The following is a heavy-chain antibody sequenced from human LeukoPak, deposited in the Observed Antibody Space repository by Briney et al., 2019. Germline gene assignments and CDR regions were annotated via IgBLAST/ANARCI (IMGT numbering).Heavy chain of an antibody. D-gene: IGHD1-7*01. CDR1: GDSISSSSYY. CDR3: ARESHWNYEDY. J-gene: IGHJ4*02. V-gene: IGHV4-39*07. CDR2: IYYSGST. Sequence: SETLSLTCTVSGDSISSSSYYWGWIRQPPGKGLEWIGSIYYSGSTYYNPSLKSRVTISVDTSKNQFSLKLSSVTAADTAVYYCARESHWNYEDYWGQGTLVTVSS.